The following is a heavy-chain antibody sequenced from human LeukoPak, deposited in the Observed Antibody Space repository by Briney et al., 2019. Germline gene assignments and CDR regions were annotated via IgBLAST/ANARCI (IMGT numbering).Heavy chain of an antibody. V-gene: IGHV4-59*08. J-gene: IGHJ4*02. CDR2: IYYSGST. CDR3: ARHLRFRVQWLLYFDY. CDR1: GGFISSYY. D-gene: IGHD3-3*01. Sequence: ASETLSLTCTVSGGFISSYYWSWIRQPPGKGLEWIGYIYYSGSTNYNPSLKSRVTISVDTSKNQFSLKLSSVTAADTAVYYCARHLRFRVQWLLYFDYWGQGTLVTVSS.